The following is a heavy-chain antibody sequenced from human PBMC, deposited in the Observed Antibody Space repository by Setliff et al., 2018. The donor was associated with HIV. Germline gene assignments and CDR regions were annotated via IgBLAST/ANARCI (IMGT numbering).Heavy chain of an antibody. Sequence: ASVKVSCKASGYTFTSYGISWVRQAPGQGLEWMGWISAYNGNTNYAQKLQGRVTMTTDTSTSTAYMELRSLRSDDTAVYYCARDGPSMITDYYYYGMDVWGQGTTVTVSS. CDR1: GYTFTSYG. J-gene: IGHJ6*02. V-gene: IGHV1-18*01. D-gene: IGHD3-22*01. CDR3: ARDGPSMITDYYYYGMDV. CDR2: ISAYNGNT.